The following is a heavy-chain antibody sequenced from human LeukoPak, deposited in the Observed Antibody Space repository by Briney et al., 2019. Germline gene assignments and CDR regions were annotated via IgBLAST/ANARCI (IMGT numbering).Heavy chain of an antibody. J-gene: IGHJ1*01. V-gene: IGHV3-21*01. CDR3: GRAFPPLRASSAGDL. Sequence: GGSLRLSCSASGFSFSDYDMNWVRQAPGKGLEWVSAISGRSSHVYYGESVKGRFTISRDNAKNSLYLQLDSLGVEDTAVYYCGRAFPPLRASSAGDLWGQGTLVTVSS. CDR2: ISGRSSHV. D-gene: IGHD3-16*01. CDR1: GFSFSDYD.